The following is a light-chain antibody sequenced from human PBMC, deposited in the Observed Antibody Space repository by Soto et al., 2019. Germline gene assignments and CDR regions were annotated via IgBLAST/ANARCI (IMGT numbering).Light chain of an antibody. CDR1: QSVSNNY. V-gene: IGKV3-20*01. CDR2: DTS. J-gene: IGKJ4*01. Sequence: EIVLTQSPGTLSLSPGERATLSCRASQSVSNNYLAWYQQKPGQAPRLLIYDTSNRATGVPARFSGSGSGTDFTLTISRLEPEDCAVYYCQQYGRSPLTFGGGTKVDIK. CDR3: QQYGRSPLT.